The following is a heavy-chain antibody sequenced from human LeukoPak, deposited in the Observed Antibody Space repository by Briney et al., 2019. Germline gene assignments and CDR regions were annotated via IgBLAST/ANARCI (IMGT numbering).Heavy chain of an antibody. CDR2: IYTSGST. Sequence: PSETLSLTCPVSGGSISSGSYYWSWIRQPAGKGLEWIGRIYTSGSTNYNPSLKSRVTISVDTSKNQFSLKLSSVTAADTAVYYCARWVGYGDYFDYWGQGTLVTVSS. J-gene: IGHJ4*02. CDR3: ARWVGYGDYFDY. D-gene: IGHD4-17*01. CDR1: GGSISSGSYY. V-gene: IGHV4-61*02.